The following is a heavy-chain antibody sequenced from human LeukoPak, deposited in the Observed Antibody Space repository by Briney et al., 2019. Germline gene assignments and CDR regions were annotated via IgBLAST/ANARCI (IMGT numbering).Heavy chain of an antibody. Sequence: LRLSCAASGFTFNHYAMSWVRQPPGKGLEWIGYIYHSGSTYYNPSLKSRVTISVDRSKNQFSLKLSSVTAADTAVYYCARVDLSVSAAPYFFDYWGQGSLVTVSS. CDR1: GFTFNHYA. D-gene: IGHD6-13*01. J-gene: IGHJ4*02. CDR2: IYHSGST. CDR3: ARVDLSVSAAPYFFDY. V-gene: IGHV4-30-2*01.